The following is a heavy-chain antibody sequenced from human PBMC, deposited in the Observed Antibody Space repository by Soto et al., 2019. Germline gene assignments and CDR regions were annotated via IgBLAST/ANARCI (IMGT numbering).Heavy chain of an antibody. D-gene: IGHD3-9*01. CDR3: AGGTGWLSDS. CDR1: GFNFNPYW. V-gene: IGHV3-7*05. J-gene: IGHJ4*02. Sequence: ESGGGLVQPGGSRSLSCAASGFNFNPYWMSWVRQAPGKGLEWVAIIKQDGSEKLYVDSLEGRFTISRDNAKKSLYLQMDSLRVDDTAVYYCAGGTGWLSDSWGQGTLVIVSS. CDR2: IKQDGSEK.